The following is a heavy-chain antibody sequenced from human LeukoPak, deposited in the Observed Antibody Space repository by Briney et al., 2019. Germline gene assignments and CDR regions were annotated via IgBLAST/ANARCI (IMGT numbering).Heavy chain of an antibody. CDR2: TRHKAKRYTT. D-gene: IGHD6-13*01. J-gene: IGHJ1*01. Sequence: GGSLRLSCAASGFIISDHYMDWVRQAPGKGLEWVGRTRHKAKRYTTEYAASVKGRFTISRDDSKSIAYLQMNSLKTEDTAVYYCTRDLGSSWYVGRYFQHWGQGTLVTVSS. V-gene: IGHV3-72*01. CDR1: GFIISDHY. CDR3: TRDLGSSWYVGRYFQH.